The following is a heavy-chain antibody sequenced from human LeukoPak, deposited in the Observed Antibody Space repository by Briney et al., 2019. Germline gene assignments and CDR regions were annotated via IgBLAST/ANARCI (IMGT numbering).Heavy chain of an antibody. V-gene: IGHV1-18*01. CDR1: GGTFSSYA. D-gene: IGHD5-18*01. Sequence: GASVKVSCKASGGTFSSYAISWVRQAPGQGLEWMGWISAYNGNTNYAQKLQGRVTMTTDTSTSTAYMELRSLRSDDTAVYYCARTDVDTAMVPNDYWGQGTLVTVSS. J-gene: IGHJ4*02. CDR2: ISAYNGNT. CDR3: ARTDVDTAMVPNDY.